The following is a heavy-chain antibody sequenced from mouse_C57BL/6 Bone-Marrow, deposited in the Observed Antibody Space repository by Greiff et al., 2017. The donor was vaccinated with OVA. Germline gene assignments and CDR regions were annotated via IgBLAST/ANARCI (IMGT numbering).Heavy chain of an antibody. V-gene: IGHV1-15*01. CDR3: TRAPFYYYGSGFAY. CDR1: GYTFTDYE. Sequence: VHLVESGAELVRPGASVTLSCKASGYTFTDYEMHWVKQTPVHGLEWIGAIDPETGGTAYNQKFKGKAILTADKSSSTAYMELRSLTSEDSAVYYCTRAPFYYYGSGFAYWGQGTLVTVSA. D-gene: IGHD1-1*01. CDR2: IDPETGGT. J-gene: IGHJ3*01.